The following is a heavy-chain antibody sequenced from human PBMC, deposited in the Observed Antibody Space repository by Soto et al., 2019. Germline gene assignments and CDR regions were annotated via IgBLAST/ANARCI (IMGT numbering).Heavy chain of an antibody. CDR2: IYYSGST. V-gene: IGHV4-30-4*01. J-gene: IGHJ6*02. Sequence: SETLSLTCTVSGGSISSGDYYWSWIRQPPGKGLEWIGYIYYSGSTYYNPSLKSRLIMSVDTSKNQFSLKLSSLTDADTAVYYCASVEANSYAMDVWGQGTTVTVSS. CDR1: GGSISSGDYY. CDR3: ASVEANSYAMDV.